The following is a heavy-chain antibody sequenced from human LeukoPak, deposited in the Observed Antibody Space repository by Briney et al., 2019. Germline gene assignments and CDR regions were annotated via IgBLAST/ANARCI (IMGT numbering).Heavy chain of an antibody. J-gene: IGHJ5*02. CDR1: GFTFSSYA. Sequence: GGSLRLSRAASGFTFSSYAMTWVRQAPGKGLEWVSAISGSGDDTYYADSIKGRFTISRDNSKNTLYLQMNSLGAEDTAVYYCAKDPYSSGPYNWFDPWGQGTLVTVSS. D-gene: IGHD6-19*01. CDR2: ISGSGDDT. CDR3: AKDPYSSGPYNWFDP. V-gene: IGHV3-23*01.